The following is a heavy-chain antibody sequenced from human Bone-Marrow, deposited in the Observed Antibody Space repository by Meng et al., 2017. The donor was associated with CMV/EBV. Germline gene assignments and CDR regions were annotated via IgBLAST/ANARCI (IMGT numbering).Heavy chain of an antibody. CDR2: ISPHNGDT. V-gene: IGHV1-18*01. CDR3: ARRWGSGHYCDC. Sequence: ASVKVSCKAFGYTFSSYGITWVRQAPGQGLEWMGWISPHNGDTDYAQKFQGRVTMTTDTSTTTAYMELRSLTSDDTAVYYCARRWGSGHYCDCWGQGTPVTVSS. CDR1: GYTFSSYG. D-gene: IGHD3-16*01. J-gene: IGHJ4*02.